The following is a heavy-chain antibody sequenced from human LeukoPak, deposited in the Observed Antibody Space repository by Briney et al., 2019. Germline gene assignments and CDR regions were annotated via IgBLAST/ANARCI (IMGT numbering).Heavy chain of an antibody. D-gene: IGHD6-19*01. Sequence: SETLSLTCAVYGGSFSGYYWSWIRQPPGKGLEWIGEINHSGSTNYNPSRKSRVTISIDTSKNQFSLKLSSATAADTAVYYCARVAAVAGRDYWGQGTLVTVSS. CDR3: ARVAAVAGRDY. CDR1: GGSFSGYY. J-gene: IGHJ4*02. CDR2: INHSGST. V-gene: IGHV4-34*01.